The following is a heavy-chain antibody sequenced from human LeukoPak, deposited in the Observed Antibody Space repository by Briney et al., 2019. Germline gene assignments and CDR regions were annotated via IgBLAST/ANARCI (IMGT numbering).Heavy chain of an antibody. V-gene: IGHV3-53*01. Sequence: GGSLRLSCAASGFTVSSNYMSWVRQAPGKGLEWVSVIYSGGSTYYADSLKGRFTISRDNPQNSLYLQMNSLRAEDTAVYYCTRTSMRMATAGLVDYWGQGTLVTVSS. CDR1: GFTVSSNY. CDR3: TRTSMRMATAGLVDY. J-gene: IGHJ4*02. CDR2: IYSGGST. D-gene: IGHD5-24*01.